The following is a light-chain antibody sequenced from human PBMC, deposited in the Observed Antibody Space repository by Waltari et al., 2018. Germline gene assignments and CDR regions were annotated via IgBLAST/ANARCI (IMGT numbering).Light chain of an antibody. CDR2: WAS. CDR1: RSIFYSPNKNNY. Sequence: DIVMTQSPDSLAVSLGERATIKCKSSRSIFYSPNKNNYLAWYQHKPGQPPKLLIYWASSRQSGVPDRISGSGSGTDFTLTISSLQAEDVAVYYCQQYFSTPYNFGQGTKLEIK. V-gene: IGKV4-1*01. J-gene: IGKJ2*01. CDR3: QQYFSTPYN.